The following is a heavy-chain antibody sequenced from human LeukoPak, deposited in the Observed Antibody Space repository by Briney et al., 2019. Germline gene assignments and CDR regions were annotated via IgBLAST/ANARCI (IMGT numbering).Heavy chain of an antibody. D-gene: IGHD2-15*01. CDR3: ARAQNRYCSGGRCYSLGY. J-gene: IGHJ4*02. V-gene: IGHV3-7*01. Sequence: GGSLRLSCAASGFTFSSYWMSWVRQAPGKGLECVANINQDGSEKYFVDSVKGRFTISRDNAKNSLYLQMNSLRAEDTAVYYCARAQNRYCSGGRCYSLGYWGQGTLVTVSS. CDR1: GFTFSSYW. CDR2: INQDGSEK.